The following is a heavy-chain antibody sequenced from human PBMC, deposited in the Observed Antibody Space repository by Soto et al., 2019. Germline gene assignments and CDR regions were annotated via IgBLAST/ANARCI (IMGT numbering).Heavy chain of an antibody. CDR1: GFTFSSYA. V-gene: IGHV3-23*01. D-gene: IGHD2-2*01. Sequence: GGSLRLSCAASGFTFSSYAMSWVRQAPGKGLEWVSAISGSGGSTYYADSVKGRFTISRDNSKNTLYLQMNSLRAEDTAVYYCAKILVPDIVVVPAAMPHYYYYGMDVWGQGTTVTVSS. CDR2: ISGSGGST. CDR3: AKILVPDIVVVPAAMPHYYYYGMDV. J-gene: IGHJ6*02.